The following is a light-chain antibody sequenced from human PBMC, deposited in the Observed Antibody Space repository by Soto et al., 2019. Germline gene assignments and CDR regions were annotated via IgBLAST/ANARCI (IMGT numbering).Light chain of an antibody. CDR1: SSDVGNYNY. CDR3: SSYTSSSTPYV. CDR2: EVS. Sequence: QSALAQPASVSGSPGQSITISCTGTSSDVGNYNYVSWYQHHPDKPPKLMIYEVSNRPSGVSNRFSGSKSGNTASLTISGLQAEDEADYYCSSYTSSSTPYVFGTGTKVTV. J-gene: IGLJ1*01. V-gene: IGLV2-14*01.